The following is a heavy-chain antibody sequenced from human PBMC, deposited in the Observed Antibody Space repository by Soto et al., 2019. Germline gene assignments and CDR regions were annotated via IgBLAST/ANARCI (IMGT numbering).Heavy chain of an antibody. CDR2: IYWDDAK. D-gene: IGHD2-8*01. CDR3: AHGDGVLGRDWFDP. Sequence: QITLKESGPTLVKPTQTLTLTCTFSGFSLTTRGMAVGWIRQPPGKALEWLASIYWDDAKRHNPSLKSRLTTTKDTSKNEVVLTLTNVDPVDTATYYCAHGDGVLGRDWFDPWGQGTLVTVSS. CDR1: GFSLTTRGMA. J-gene: IGHJ5*02. V-gene: IGHV2-5*02.